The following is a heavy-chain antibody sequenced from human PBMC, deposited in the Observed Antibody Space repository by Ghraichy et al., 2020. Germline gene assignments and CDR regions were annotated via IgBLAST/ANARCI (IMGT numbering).Heavy chain of an antibody. Sequence: GGSLRLSCEASGFTFGIYAMNWVRQAPGKGLEWVSTISGSGESTYYADSVKGRFTISRDNSKNTVSLQMNSLRAEDTAVYYCVKTGRGYNYGSYWGQGTLVTVSS. CDR3: VKTGRGYNYGSY. D-gene: IGHD5-18*01. CDR1: GFTFGIYA. CDR2: ISGSGEST. J-gene: IGHJ4*02. V-gene: IGHV3-23*01.